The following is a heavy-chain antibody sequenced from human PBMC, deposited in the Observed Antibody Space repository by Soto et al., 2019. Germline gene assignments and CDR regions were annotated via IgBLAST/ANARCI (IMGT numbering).Heavy chain of an antibody. CDR1: GFTFSGSA. Sequence: GGSLRLSCAASGFTFSGSAMHWVRQASGKGLEWVGRIRSKANSYATAYAASVKGRFTISRDDSKNTAYLQMNSLKTEDTAVYYCTRRYSGYDYHRHYYYYYGMDVWGQGTTVTVSS. D-gene: IGHD5-12*01. V-gene: IGHV3-73*01. CDR2: IRSKANSYAT. CDR3: TRRYSGYDYHRHYYYYYGMDV. J-gene: IGHJ6*02.